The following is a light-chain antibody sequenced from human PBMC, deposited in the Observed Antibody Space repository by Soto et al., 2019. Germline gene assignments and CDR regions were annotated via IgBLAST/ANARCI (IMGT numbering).Light chain of an antibody. CDR1: QSVSIN. CDR2: GAS. J-gene: IGKJ2*01. CDR3: QQYNNWPPSYT. Sequence: EIVMTQSPATLSVSPGERATLSCRASQSVSINLAWYQQKPGQAPRLLIYGASTRANGVPARFSGSGSGTEFTLTLSSLQSEDFAVYFCQQYNNWPPSYTFRQGTKLDIK. V-gene: IGKV3-15*01.